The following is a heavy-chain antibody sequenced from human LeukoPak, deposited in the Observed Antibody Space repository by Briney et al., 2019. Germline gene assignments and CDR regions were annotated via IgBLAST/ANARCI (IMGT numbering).Heavy chain of an antibody. CDR1: GFTFSSYG. J-gene: IGHJ4*02. CDR3: AKVGYDILTGA. Sequence: GGSLRLSCAASGFTFSSYGMHWVRQAPGKGLEWVAFIQYDGSNKYYADSVKGRFTISRDNSKNTLYLQMNSLRAEDTAVYYCAKVGYDILTGAWGQGTLVTVSS. CDR2: IQYDGSNK. D-gene: IGHD3-9*01. V-gene: IGHV3-30*02.